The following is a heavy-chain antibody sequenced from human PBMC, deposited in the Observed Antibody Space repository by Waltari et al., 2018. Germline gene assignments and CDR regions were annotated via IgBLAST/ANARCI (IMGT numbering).Heavy chain of an antibody. J-gene: IGHJ1*01. Sequence: ETLSLTCAVYGGSFSGYYWSWIRQPPGKGLEWIGEINHSGSTNYNPSLKSRVTISVDTSKNQFSLKLSSVTAADTAVYYCARGPYCSGGSCYRARYFQHWGQGTLVTVSS. CDR3: ARGPYCSGGSCYRARYFQH. CDR1: GGSFSGYY. V-gene: IGHV4-34*01. D-gene: IGHD2-15*01. CDR2: INHSGST.